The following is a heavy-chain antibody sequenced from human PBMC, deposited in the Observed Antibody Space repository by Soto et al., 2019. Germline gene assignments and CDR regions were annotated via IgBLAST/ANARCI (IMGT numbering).Heavy chain of an antibody. CDR2: ISGSGGST. CDR3: ARRGSGGYYDY. J-gene: IGHJ4*02. V-gene: IGHV3-23*01. CDR1: GFTFSSYA. D-gene: IGHD6-19*01. Sequence: EVQLLESGGGLVQPGGSLRLSCAASGFTFSSYAMRWVRQAPVKGLEWVSAISGSGGSTYYADSVKGRFTISRDNSKNTLYLQMKSLRAEDTAVYYCARRGSGGYYDYWGEGTLVTVSS.